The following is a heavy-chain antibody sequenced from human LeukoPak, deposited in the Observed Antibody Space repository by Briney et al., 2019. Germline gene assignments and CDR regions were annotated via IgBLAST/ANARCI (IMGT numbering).Heavy chain of an antibody. CDR1: GFTFSSYS. CDR3: ARDIYGYLSAFDY. D-gene: IGHD5-18*01. V-gene: IGHV3-21*01. J-gene: IGHJ4*02. Sequence: PGGSLRLSCAASGFTFSSYSMNWVRQAPGKGLEWVSSISSSSSYIYYADSVKGRFTISRDNAKNPLYLQMNSLRAEDTAVYYCARDIYGYLSAFDYWGQGTLVTVSS. CDR2: ISSSSSYI.